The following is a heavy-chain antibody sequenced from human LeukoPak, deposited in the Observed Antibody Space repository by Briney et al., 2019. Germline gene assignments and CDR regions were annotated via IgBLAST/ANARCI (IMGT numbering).Heavy chain of an antibody. J-gene: IGHJ4*02. D-gene: IGHD6-13*01. Sequence: GGSLRLSCAASGFTFSNHGMHWVRQAPGKGLEWVAFVGYDETNKYYADFVKGRFTISRDNSRNTLYLQMNNLRADETAVYYCAKDLGKYSTSWSDYWGQGTLVIVSS. CDR3: AKDLGKYSTSWSDY. CDR2: VGYDETNK. CDR1: GFTFSNHG. V-gene: IGHV3-30*02.